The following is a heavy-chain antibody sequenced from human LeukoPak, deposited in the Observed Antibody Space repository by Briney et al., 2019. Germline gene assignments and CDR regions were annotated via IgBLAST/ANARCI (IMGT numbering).Heavy chain of an antibody. CDR2: IIPIFGTA. D-gene: IGHD6-6*01. CDR3: VAMIAARPTDV. CDR1: GGTLSSYA. V-gene: IGHV1-69*13. Sequence: ASVKVSCKASGGTLSSYAISWVRQAPGQGLEWMGGIIPIFGTANYAQKFQGRVTITADESTTTAYMELSSLRSEDTAVYYCVAMIAARPTDVWGKGTTVTVSS. J-gene: IGHJ6*04.